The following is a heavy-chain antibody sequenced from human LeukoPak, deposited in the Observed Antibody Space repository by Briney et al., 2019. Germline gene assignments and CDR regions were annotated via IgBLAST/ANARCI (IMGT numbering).Heavy chain of an antibody. CDR3: ARSETDCTNGVCYSGSDCFDP. Sequence: PSQTLSLTCTVSGGSISSGSYYWGWIRQPPGKGLEWIGSLYYSGSTYYNPSLKSRVTISVDTSKNQFSLKLSSVTAADPAVYYCARSETDCTNGVCYSGSDCFDPWGQGTLVTVSS. V-gene: IGHV4-39*07. J-gene: IGHJ5*02. CDR2: LYYSGST. D-gene: IGHD2-8*01. CDR1: GGSISSGSYY.